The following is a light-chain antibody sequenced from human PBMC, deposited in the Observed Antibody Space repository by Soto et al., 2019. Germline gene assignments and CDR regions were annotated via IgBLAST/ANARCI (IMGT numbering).Light chain of an antibody. V-gene: IGKV1-5*03. CDR3: QQYNTYPTWT. J-gene: IGKJ1*01. Sequence: DIQMTQSPSTLSASVGDIVTITCRASHSVSTWLAWYQQKPGKAPRLLIHKASTLESGVPSRFSVSGFGTEFTLTISSLQPDDFATYYCQQYNTYPTWTFGQGTKVEIK. CDR1: HSVSTW. CDR2: KAS.